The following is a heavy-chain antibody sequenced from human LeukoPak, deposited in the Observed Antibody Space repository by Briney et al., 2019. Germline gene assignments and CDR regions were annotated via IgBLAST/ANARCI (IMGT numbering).Heavy chain of an antibody. J-gene: IGHJ1*01. CDR2: IKQDGSDK. V-gene: IGHV3-7*01. D-gene: IGHD6-19*01. CDR1: GFIFSSYW. CDR3: ATGYSSGWYFYFQH. Sequence: HPGGSLRLSCAASGFIFSSYWMSWVRQAPGKGLEWMANIKQDGSDKYYVDSVKGRFTTSRDNAKNSLSLRMNSLSAEDTAVYYCATGYSSGWYFYFQHWGQGSLVSVSS.